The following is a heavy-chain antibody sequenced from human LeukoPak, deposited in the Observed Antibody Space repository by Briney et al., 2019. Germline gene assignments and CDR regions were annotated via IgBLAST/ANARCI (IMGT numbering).Heavy chain of an antibody. J-gene: IGHJ5*02. CDR1: GFTFSSYS. CDR3: TRDSPSANNYFDP. Sequence: PGGSLRLSCAASGFTFSSYSMNWVRQAPGKGLEWVSFISDSSRYIYYADLVKGRFTISRDNAKNSLYLQMNSLRAEDTAVYYCTRDSPSANNYFDPWGQGTLVTVSS. CDR2: ISDSSRYI. V-gene: IGHV3-21*01.